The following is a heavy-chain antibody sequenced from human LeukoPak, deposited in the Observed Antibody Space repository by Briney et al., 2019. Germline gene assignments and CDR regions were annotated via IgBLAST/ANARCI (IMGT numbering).Heavy chain of an antibody. J-gene: IGHJ4*02. CDR2: IRSKAYGGTT. CDR1: GFPFGDYG. Sequence: GGSLSLSCTASGFPFGDYGMSWVRQAPGKGLEWVGFIRSKAYGGTTEYAASVKGRFTISRDDSKSIAYLQVNSLKTEDTAVYYCTGSFGELSFFAHWGQGTLVTVSS. CDR3: TGSFGELSFFAH. D-gene: IGHD3-10*01. V-gene: IGHV3-49*04.